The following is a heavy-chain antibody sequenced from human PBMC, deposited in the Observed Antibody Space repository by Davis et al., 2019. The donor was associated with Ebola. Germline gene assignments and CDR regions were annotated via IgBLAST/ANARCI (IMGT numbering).Heavy chain of an antibody. Sequence: PSETLSLTCTVSGASISSYYWSWIRQPPGKGLEWIEYIYYSGSTNYNPSLKSRVTISVDTSKNQFSLKLSSVTAADTAVYYCARFLMDCTGGVCDRWFDPWGQGTLVTVSS. CDR3: ARFLMDCTGGVCDRWFDP. CDR1: GASISSYY. V-gene: IGHV4-59*01. CDR2: IYYSGST. J-gene: IGHJ5*02. D-gene: IGHD2-8*02.